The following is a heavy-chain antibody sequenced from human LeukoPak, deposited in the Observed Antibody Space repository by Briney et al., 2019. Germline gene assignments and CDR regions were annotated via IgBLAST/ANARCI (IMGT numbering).Heavy chain of an antibody. J-gene: IGHJ4*02. V-gene: IGHV1-46*01. CDR3: ARDPEGSGCYFDY. D-gene: IGHD6-19*01. Sequence: ASVKVSCKASGYTFTSYFMHWVRQAPGQGLEWMGIINPSGGSTSYAQKFQGRVTMTRDTSTSMVYMELTSLRSEDTAVYYCARDPEGSGCYFDYWGQGTLVSVSS. CDR1: GYTFTSYF. CDR2: INPSGGST.